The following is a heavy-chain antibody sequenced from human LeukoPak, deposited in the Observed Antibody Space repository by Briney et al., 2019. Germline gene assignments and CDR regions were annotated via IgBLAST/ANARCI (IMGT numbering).Heavy chain of an antibody. V-gene: IGHV1-2*02. J-gene: IGHJ4*02. CDR2: INPNSGGT. CDR3: ARFGALWFGESSPLFDY. D-gene: IGHD3-10*01. CDR1: GYTSTGYY. Sequence: GASVKVSCKASGYTSTGYYMHWVRQAPGQGLEWMGWINPNSGGTNYAQRFQGRVTMTRDTSISTAYLELSRLRSDDTAVYYCARFGALWFGESSPLFDYWGQGTLVTVSS.